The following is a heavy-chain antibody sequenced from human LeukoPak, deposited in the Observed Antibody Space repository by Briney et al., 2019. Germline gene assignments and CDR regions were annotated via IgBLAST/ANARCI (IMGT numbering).Heavy chain of an antibody. Sequence: SETLSLTCTVSGGSISNYYWSWIRQPPGRGLEWIGYIYYSGSTNYNPSLKGRVTISVDTSKNQFSLKMSSVTAADTAVYFCARGGPPGYYYDYYMDVWGKGTTVTISS. V-gene: IGHV4-59*01. CDR1: GGSISNYY. CDR2: IYYSGST. CDR3: ARGGPPGYYYDYYMDV. J-gene: IGHJ6*03.